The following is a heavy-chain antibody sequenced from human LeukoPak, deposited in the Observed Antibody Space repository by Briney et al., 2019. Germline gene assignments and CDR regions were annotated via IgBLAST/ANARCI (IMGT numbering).Heavy chain of an antibody. CDR2: INNDGSVI. D-gene: IGHD5-18*01. Sequence: GSLRLSCAASGFTFSDYWMHWVRQGPGKGLVWVSRINNDGSVINYADSVKGRFTISRDNAKNSLYLQMNSLRAEDTAVYYCARKDQGYSYGHDAFDIWGQGTMVTVSS. CDR3: ARKDQGYSYGHDAFDI. CDR1: GFTFSDYW. J-gene: IGHJ3*02. V-gene: IGHV3-74*01.